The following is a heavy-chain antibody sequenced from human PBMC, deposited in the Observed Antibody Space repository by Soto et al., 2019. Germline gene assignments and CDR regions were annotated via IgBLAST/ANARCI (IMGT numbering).Heavy chain of an antibody. V-gene: IGHV3-23*01. CDR3: VKGYWKGDV. CDR1: GFTFSTYD. CDR2: ISGSGGSI. J-gene: IGHJ6*02. Sequence: EVQLLESGGGLVQPGGSLRLSCAASGFTFSTYDMNWVRKAPGNGLEWVSAISGSGGSIHYADSVKGRFTISRDNSKNTLYLLMNSLRDEDTAVYHCVKGYWKGDVWGQGPTVTVSS. D-gene: IGHD1-1*01.